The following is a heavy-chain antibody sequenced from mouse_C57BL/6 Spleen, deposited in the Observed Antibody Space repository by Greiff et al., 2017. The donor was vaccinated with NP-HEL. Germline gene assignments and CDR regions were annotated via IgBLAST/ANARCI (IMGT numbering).Heavy chain of an antibody. J-gene: IGHJ3*01. CDR2: INPNNGGT. D-gene: IGHD1-1*01. CDR3: ARDTTVVATPWFAY. CDR1: GYTFTDYY. Sequence: VQLQQSGPELVKPGASVKISCKASGYTFTDYYMNWVKQSHGKSLEWIGDINPNNGGTSYNQKFKGKATLTVDKSSSTAYMELRSLTSEDSAVYYCARDTTVVATPWFAYWGQGTLVTVSA. V-gene: IGHV1-26*01.